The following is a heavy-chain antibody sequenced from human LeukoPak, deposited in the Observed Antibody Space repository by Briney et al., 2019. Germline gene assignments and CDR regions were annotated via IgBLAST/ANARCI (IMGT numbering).Heavy chain of an antibody. J-gene: IGHJ4*02. D-gene: IGHD6-19*01. CDR1: GYTFTGYY. Sequence: ASVKVSCKASGYTFTGYYMHRVRQAPGQGLEWMGWINPNSGGTNYAQKFQGRVTMTRDTSISTAYMELSRLRSDDTAVYYCASSLAGLSVAGSSRDYWGQGTLVTVSS. CDR3: ASSLAGLSVAGSSRDY. CDR2: INPNSGGT. V-gene: IGHV1-2*02.